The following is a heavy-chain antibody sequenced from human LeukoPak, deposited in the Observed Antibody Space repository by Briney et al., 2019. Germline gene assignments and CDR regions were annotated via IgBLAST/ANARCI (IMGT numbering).Heavy chain of an antibody. Sequence: GGSLRLSCAASGFTFSSYGMHWVRQAPGKGLEWVAVISYDGSNKYYADSVKGRFTISRDNSKNTLYLQMNNLTSGDTAVYYCARSLTMVRGYDYWGQGTLVTVSS. CDR2: ISYDGSNK. J-gene: IGHJ4*02. V-gene: IGHV3-30*03. CDR3: ARSLTMVRGYDY. D-gene: IGHD3-10*01. CDR1: GFTFSSYG.